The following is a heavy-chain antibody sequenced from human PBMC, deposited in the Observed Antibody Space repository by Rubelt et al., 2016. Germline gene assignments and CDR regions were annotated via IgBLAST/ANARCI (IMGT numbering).Heavy chain of an antibody. CDR3: ARVGYGFGIDY. Sequence: GGSLRLSCAASGFTFSGYEMNWVRQAPGKGLEWVSYISDSGTTIYYADSVKGRFTISRDNAKNSLYLQMDSLRAEDTAVYYCARVGYGFGIDYWCQGTLVTVSS. CDR1: GFTFSGYE. J-gene: IGHJ4*02. D-gene: IGHD5-18*01. V-gene: IGHV3-48*03. CDR2: ISDSGTTI.